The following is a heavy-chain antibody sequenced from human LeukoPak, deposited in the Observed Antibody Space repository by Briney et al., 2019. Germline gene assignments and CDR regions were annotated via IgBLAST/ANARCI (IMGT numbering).Heavy chain of an antibody. Sequence: SETLSLTCTVSGGSISSSSYYWGWIRQPPGKGLEWIGSIYYSGSTYYNPSLKSRVTISVDTSKNQFSLKLSSVTAADTAVYYCARDTTTVVTPAGGGEYFDYWGQGTLVTVSS. V-gene: IGHV4-39*07. CDR2: IYYSGST. D-gene: IGHD4-23*01. CDR3: ARDTTTVVTPAGGGEYFDY. CDR1: GGSISSSSYY. J-gene: IGHJ4*02.